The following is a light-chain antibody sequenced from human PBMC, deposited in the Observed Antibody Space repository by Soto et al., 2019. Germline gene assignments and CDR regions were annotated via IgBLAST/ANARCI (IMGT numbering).Light chain of an antibody. CDR2: GAS. V-gene: IGKV3-15*01. CDR1: QSVSSS. J-gene: IGKJ1*01. CDR3: QQYDNWPWT. Sequence: EMVMTQSPATLSVSPGEKATLSCRASQSVSSSLPGNQQVPGQAPRLLIFGASTRATPIPARFSGSGSGTDFTLTISSLQSEDFAIYYCQQYDNWPWTFGQGTKVEIK.